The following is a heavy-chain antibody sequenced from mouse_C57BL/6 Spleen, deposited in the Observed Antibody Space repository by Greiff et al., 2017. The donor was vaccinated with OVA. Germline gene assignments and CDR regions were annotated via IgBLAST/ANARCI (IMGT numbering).Heavy chain of an antibody. CDR3: ARWYYGSPWFAY. CDR1: GYTFTSYW. D-gene: IGHD1-1*01. Sequence: QFQLQQPGAELVRPGTSVKLSCKASGYTFTSYWMHWVKQRPGQGLEWIGVIDPSDSYTNYNQKFKGKATLTVDTSSSTAYMQLSSLTSEDSAVYYCARWYYGSPWFAYWGQGTLVTVSA. J-gene: IGHJ3*01. CDR2: IDPSDSYT. V-gene: IGHV1-59*01.